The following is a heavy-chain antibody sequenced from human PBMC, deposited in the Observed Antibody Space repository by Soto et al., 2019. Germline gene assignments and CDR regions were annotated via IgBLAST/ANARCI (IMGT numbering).Heavy chain of an antibody. CDR2: INPQTGGT. CDR1: GYTFTGYY. J-gene: IGHJ6*02. D-gene: IGHD2-15*01. CDR3: ASERYHVISDGMEV. V-gene: IGHV1-2*02. Sequence: GASVKVSCKDSGYTFTGYYIHWEREAPGHGLEWIGWINPQTGGTSYAQNFQGRVTLSRETSISTSYLELRRLRFDDXAVYLYASERYHVISDGMEVSGQATTVNVSS.